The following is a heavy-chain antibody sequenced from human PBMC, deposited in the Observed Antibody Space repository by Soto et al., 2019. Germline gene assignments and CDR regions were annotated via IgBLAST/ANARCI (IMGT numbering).Heavy chain of an antibody. CDR1: GYTFTSYG. J-gene: IGHJ6*02. CDR3: ARVPLLWFGELLLSYYYYYGMDV. Sequence: SVKVSCKASGYTFTSYGISWVRQAPGQGLEWMGWISAYNGNTNYAQKLQGRVTMTTDTSTSTAYMELRSLRSDDTAVYYCARVPLLWFGELLLSYYYYYGMDVWGQGTTVTVSS. CDR2: ISAYNGNT. D-gene: IGHD3-10*01. V-gene: IGHV1-18*01.